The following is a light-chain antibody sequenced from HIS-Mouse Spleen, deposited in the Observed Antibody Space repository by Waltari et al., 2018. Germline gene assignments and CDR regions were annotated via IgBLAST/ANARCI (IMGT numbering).Light chain of an antibody. V-gene: IGKV3-11*01. CDR3: QQRSNWPWT. CDR2: DAS. CDR1: RSVSSY. Sequence: EIVFTHSPATLSLSPGERATLSCRASRSVSSYLAWYQQKPGQAPRLLIYDASNRATCIPARFSGSGSGTDFTLTISSLEPEDFAVYYCQQRSNWPWTFGQGTKVEIK. J-gene: IGKJ1*01.